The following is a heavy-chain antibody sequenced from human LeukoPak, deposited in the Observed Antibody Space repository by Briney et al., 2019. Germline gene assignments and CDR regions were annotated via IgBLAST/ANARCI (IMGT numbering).Heavy chain of an antibody. V-gene: IGHV3-23*01. CDR3: AKAGDYSSSWYRWYFDY. CDR1: GFTFSSSA. Sequence: GGSLRLSCAASGFTFSSSAMSWVRQAPGKGLEWVSTVSDTGSSTYYADSVKGRFTISRDNSKNTLYLQMISLRAEDTAVYYCAKAGDYSSSWYRWYFDYWGQGTLVTVSS. D-gene: IGHD6-13*01. CDR2: VSDTGSST. J-gene: IGHJ4*02.